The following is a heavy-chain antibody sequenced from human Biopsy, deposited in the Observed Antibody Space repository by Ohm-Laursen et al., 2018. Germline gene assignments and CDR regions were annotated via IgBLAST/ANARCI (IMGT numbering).Heavy chain of an antibody. Sequence: GSLRLSCSASGFTTNSNYMNWARQAPGKGLEWVSVIYTGDITSYADSVKGRFTISRDISKNALYLHMNSLRAEDRGVYYCVRGLADGVHLNWDQGTLVAVSS. CDR1: GFTTNSNY. J-gene: IGHJ4*02. CDR3: VRGLADGVHLN. D-gene: IGHD4-17*01. CDR2: IYTGDIT. V-gene: IGHV3-66*01.